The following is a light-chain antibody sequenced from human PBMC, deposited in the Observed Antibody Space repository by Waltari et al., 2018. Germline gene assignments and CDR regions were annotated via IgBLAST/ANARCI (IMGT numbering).Light chain of an antibody. Sequence: QSAPPQPPPASGSPGQSHTISCPGTPSDVVVYNFISCYQHHPAKAPKLMIYEVTKRPSGVPDRFSGSKSGNTAPLTVSGLQAEDEADYYCASYADSDKLLFGGGTKLTVL. CDR3: ASYADSDKLL. CDR2: EVT. CDR1: PSDVVVYNF. V-gene: IGLV2-8*01. J-gene: IGLJ2*01.